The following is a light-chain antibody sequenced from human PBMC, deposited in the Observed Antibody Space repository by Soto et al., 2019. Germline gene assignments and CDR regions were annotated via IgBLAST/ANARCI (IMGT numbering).Light chain of an antibody. CDR2: DAS. V-gene: IGKV1-5*01. J-gene: IGKJ1*01. CDR1: QSISSW. Sequence: DIQMTQSPSTLSASVGDRVTITCRASQSISSWLAWYQQKPGKAPKLLIYDASSLESGVPSRFSGSGSGTEFTLTISSLQPDDFATYYCQQYKTFGLRTKVEIK. CDR3: QQYKT.